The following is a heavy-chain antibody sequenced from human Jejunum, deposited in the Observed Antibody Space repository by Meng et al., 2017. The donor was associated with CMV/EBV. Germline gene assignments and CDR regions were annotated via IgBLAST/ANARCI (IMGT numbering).Heavy chain of an antibody. D-gene: IGHD3-3*01. J-gene: IGHJ4*02. Sequence: QGQVGGSGGGVVQPGASLSLSLAAAGFTLSIYGMHWVCQAPGKGLGWVALIRNDESHESYADSVKGRFTITRDNSKNKLYLQMNSLRAEDTSVYYCARGFSYYVDYWGQGTLVTVSS. CDR3: ARGFSYYVDY. CDR2: IRNDESHE. CDR1: GFTLSIYG. V-gene: IGHV3-30*02.